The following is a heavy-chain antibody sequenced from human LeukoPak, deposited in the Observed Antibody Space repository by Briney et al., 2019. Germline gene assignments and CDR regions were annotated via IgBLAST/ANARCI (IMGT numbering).Heavy chain of an antibody. CDR2: IHYSGST. CDR3: ARDILTGYHDY. V-gene: IGHV4-39*07. Sequence: PSETLSLTCTVSGGSISGSNYYWGWIRQPPGKGLEWIGGIHYSGSTYYNPSLKSRVTISVDTSKNQFSLKLSSVTAADTAVYYCARDILTGYHDYWGQGTLVTVSS. CDR1: GGSISGSNYY. J-gene: IGHJ4*02. D-gene: IGHD3-9*01.